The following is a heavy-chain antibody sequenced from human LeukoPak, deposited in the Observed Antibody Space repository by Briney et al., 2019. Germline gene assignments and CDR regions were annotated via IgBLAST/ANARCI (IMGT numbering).Heavy chain of an antibody. D-gene: IGHD3-10*01. V-gene: IGHV4-61*02. Sequence: SQTLSLTCTVSGGSISSGSYYWSWIRQPAGKGLEWIVRIYTSGSTNYNPSLKSRVTISVDTSKNQFSLKLSSVTAADTAVYYCARGPTTMVRGVIGFDPWGQGTLVTVSS. CDR3: ARGPTTMVRGVIGFDP. CDR1: GGSISSGSYY. J-gene: IGHJ5*02. CDR2: IYTSGST.